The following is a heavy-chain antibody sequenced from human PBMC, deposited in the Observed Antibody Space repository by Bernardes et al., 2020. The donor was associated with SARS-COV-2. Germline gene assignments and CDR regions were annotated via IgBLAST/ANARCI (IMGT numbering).Heavy chain of an antibody. V-gene: IGHV3-23*01. CDR3: AKGGPAGTIFGVVIIEDGFDT. J-gene: IGHJ3*02. CDR1: GFTFSSYA. Sequence: GGSLRLSCAASGFTFSSYAMSWVRQAPGKGLEWVSAISGSGGSTYYADSVKGRFTISRDNSKNTLYLQMKSLRAEDTAVYYCAKGGPAGTIFGVVIIEDGFDTWGQGTMVTVSS. D-gene: IGHD3-3*01. CDR2: ISGSGGST.